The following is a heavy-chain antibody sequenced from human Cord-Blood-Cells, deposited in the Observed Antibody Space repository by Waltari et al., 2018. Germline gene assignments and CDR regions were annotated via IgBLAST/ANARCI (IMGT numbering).Heavy chain of an antibody. CDR2: INPNSGGT. V-gene: IGHV1-2*02. CDR1: GYNFTGYY. D-gene: IGHD6-6*01. CDR3: ARLTLIAARPGNWFDP. J-gene: IGHJ5*02. Sequence: QVQLVQSGAEVKKPGASVKVSCKASGYNFTGYYLHWLRQAPGQGLEWMGWINPNSGGTNYAQKFQGRVTMTRDTSISTAYMELSRLRSDDTAVYYCARLTLIAARPGNWFDPWGQGTLVTVSS.